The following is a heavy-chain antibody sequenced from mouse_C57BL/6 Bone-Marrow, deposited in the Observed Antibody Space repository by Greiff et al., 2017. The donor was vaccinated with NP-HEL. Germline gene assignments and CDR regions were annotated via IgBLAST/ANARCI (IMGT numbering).Heavy chain of an antibody. CDR1: GYTFTDYE. V-gene: IGHV1-15*01. Sequence: QVQLQQSGAELVRPGASVTLSCKASGYTFTDYEMHWVKQTPVHGLEWIGAIDPETGGTAYNQKFQGKAILTADKSSSTAYMELRSLTSEDSAVYYCTRWTDYWGQGTTLTVSS. CDR2: IDPETGGT. CDR3: TRWTDY. J-gene: IGHJ2*01.